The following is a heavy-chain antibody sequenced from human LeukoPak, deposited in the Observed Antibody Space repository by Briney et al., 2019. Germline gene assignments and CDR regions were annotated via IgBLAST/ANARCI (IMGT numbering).Heavy chain of an antibody. V-gene: IGHV3-53*05. CDR3: AKDLDSSNWSYGMDV. CDR2: IYSGGST. Sequence: GGSLRLSCAASGFIVNSYYMSWVRQAPGKGLEWVSIIYSGGSTGYADSVKGRFTISRDNAKNSLYLQMNSLRAEDTALYYCAKDLDSSNWSYGMDVWGQGTTVTVSS. D-gene: IGHD6-13*01. CDR1: GFIVNSYY. J-gene: IGHJ6*02.